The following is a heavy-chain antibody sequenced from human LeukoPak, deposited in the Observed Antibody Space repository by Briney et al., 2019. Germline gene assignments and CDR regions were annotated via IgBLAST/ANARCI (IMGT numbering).Heavy chain of an antibody. V-gene: IGHV1-69*13. CDR2: IIPIFHTA. Sequence: SVKVSCKASGGTFSSYAISWVRQAPGQGLEWMGGIIPIFHTADYAQKFQGRVTITADESTSTVYMELSRLRSEDTAMYYCARTYYYDSSGYPVQVSDAFDIWGQGTLVTVSS. J-gene: IGHJ4*02. CDR1: GGTFSSYA. D-gene: IGHD3-22*01. CDR3: ARTYYYDSSGYPVQVSDAFDI.